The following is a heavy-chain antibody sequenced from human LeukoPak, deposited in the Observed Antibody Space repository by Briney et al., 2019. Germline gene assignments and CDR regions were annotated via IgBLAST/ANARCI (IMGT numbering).Heavy chain of an antibody. V-gene: IGHV4-59*01. CDR3: ARVTMVRGVTHYYYYYYMDV. CDR1: GGSISSYY. Sequence: PSETLSLTCTVSGGSISSYYWSWIRQPPGKGLEWIGYIYCSGSTNYNPSLKSRVTISVDTSKNQFSLKLSSVTAADTAVYYCARVTMVRGVTHYYYYYYMDVWGKGTTVTISS. J-gene: IGHJ6*03. CDR2: IYCSGST. D-gene: IGHD3-10*01.